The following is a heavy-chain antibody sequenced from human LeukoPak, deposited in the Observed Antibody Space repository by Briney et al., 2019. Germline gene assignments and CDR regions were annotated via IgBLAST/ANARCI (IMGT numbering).Heavy chain of an antibody. V-gene: IGHV3-23*01. CDR2: ISFSGDNRGDNT. D-gene: IGHD3-3*01. CDR3: VGTFTVFGVVSTIE. J-gene: IGHJ4*02. Sequence: GGSLRLSCAASGFTFSSYTMNWVRQAPRKGLEWVSSISFSGDNRGDNTYYADSVRGRFSISRDNSQNTVFLQMSSLRVNDTAAYYCVGTFTVFGVVSTIEWGQGTLVTVSS. CDR1: GFTFSSYT.